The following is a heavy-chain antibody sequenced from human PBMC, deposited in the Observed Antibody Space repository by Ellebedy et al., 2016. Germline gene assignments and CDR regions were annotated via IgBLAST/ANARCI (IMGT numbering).Heavy chain of an antibody. CDR2: FDPEDGET. CDR1: GYTLTELS. V-gene: IGHV1-24*01. Sequence: ASVKVSCKVSGYTLTELSMHWVRQAPGKGLEWMGGFDPEDGETIYAQKFQGRVTMTEDTSASTAYMELSSLRSEDTAVYYCARTTMVRGVIGAKLDYWGQGTLVTVSS. CDR3: ARTTMVRGVIGAKLDY. J-gene: IGHJ4*02. D-gene: IGHD3-10*01.